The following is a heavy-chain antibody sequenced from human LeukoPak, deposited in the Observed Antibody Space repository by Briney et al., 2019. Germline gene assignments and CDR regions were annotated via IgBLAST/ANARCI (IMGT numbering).Heavy chain of an antibody. V-gene: IGHV4-59*12. CDR2: IYYSGST. Sequence: PSETLSLTCTVSGGSISSYYWSWIRQPPGKGLEWIGYIYYSGSTNYNPSLKSRVTISVDTSKNQFSLKLSSVTAADTAVYYCARGRVDIVVVPAAMSRYFDYWGQGTLVTVSS. J-gene: IGHJ4*02. CDR3: ARGRVDIVVVPAAMSRYFDY. D-gene: IGHD2-2*03. CDR1: GGSISSYY.